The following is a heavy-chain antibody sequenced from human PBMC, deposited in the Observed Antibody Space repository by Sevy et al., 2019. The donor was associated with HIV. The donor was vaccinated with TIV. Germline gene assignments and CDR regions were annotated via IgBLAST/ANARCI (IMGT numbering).Heavy chain of an antibody. Sequence: GVSLRLSCAASGFIFNNYDMYWIRLAPGKGLEWVATVSYDGADKDYADIVKGRFTISRDSTRRMLYLQMSSLRPEDTGVYFCAKDMVDCSAGTCYSGAVSPFESWGQGTLVTVSS. J-gene: IGHJ4*02. CDR1: GFIFNNYD. D-gene: IGHD2-15*01. CDR3: AKDMVDCSAGTCYSGAVSPFES. V-gene: IGHV3-30*18. CDR2: VSYDGADK.